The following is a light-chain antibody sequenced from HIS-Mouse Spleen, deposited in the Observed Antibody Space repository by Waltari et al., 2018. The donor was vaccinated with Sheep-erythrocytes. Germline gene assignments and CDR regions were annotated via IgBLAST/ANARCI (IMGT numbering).Light chain of an antibody. J-gene: IGKJ4*01. CDR1: QSVSSSY. Sequence: EIVLTQSPGPLSLSPGERATLPCRASQSVSSSYLAWYQQKPGQAPRLLIYGASSRATGIPDRFSGSGSGTDFTLTISRLEPEDFAVYYCQQRSNWPLTFGGGTKVEIK. V-gene: IGKV3D-20*02. CDR2: GAS. CDR3: QQRSNWPLT.